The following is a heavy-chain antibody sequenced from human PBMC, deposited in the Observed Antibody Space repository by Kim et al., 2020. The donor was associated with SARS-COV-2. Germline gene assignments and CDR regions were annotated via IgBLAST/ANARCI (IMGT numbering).Heavy chain of an antibody. D-gene: IGHD3-10*02. Sequence: GGTNSAQKFQGRVTMTRDTSISTAYMELSRLRSDDTAVYYCARLVHHDIDDWGQGTLVTVSS. J-gene: IGHJ4*02. V-gene: IGHV1-2*02. CDR2: GGT. CDR3: ARLVHHDIDD.